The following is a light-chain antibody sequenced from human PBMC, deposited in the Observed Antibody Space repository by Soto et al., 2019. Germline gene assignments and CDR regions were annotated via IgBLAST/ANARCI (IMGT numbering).Light chain of an antibody. Sequence: EIVLTQSPATLSLSPGERATLSCRASQSVNSYLAWYQQKPGQAPRLLIYEGSKRATGIPARFSGSGSGTDFTITSSGLKPEDFGVYDVHPRSTRPATFGRGTKVE. CDR2: EGS. CDR3: HPRSTRPAT. CDR1: QSVNSY. J-gene: IGKJ4*01. V-gene: IGKV3-11*01.